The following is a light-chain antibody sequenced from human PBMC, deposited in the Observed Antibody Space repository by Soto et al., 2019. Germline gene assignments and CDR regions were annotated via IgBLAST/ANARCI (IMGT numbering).Light chain of an antibody. CDR3: SSYTNINTRACV. J-gene: IGLJ1*01. CDR1: TSDVGGYDY. Sequence: QSVLTQPASVSGSPGQSITISCTGTTSDVGGYDYVSWYQQHPGQAPKLIIYEVTDRPSGVSNRFSGSKSGNTASLTISGLQAEDEAEYYCSSYTNINTRACVFGTGTKVTVL. V-gene: IGLV2-14*01. CDR2: EVT.